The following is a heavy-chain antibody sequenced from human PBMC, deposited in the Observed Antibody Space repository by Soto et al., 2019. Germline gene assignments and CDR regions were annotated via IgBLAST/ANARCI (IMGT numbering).Heavy chain of an antibody. CDR3: AKGDSILIWFGELFGY. Sequence: GGSLRLSCAASGFTFSSYAMSWVRQAPGKGLEWVSAISGSGGSTYYADSVKGRFTISRDNSKNTLYLQMNSLRAEDTAVYYCAKGDSILIWFGELFGYWGQGTLVTVSS. CDR2: ISGSGGST. D-gene: IGHD3-10*01. CDR1: GFTFSSYA. V-gene: IGHV3-23*01. J-gene: IGHJ4*02.